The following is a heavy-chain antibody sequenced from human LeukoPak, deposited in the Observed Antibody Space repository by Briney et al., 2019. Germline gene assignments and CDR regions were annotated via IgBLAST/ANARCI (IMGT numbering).Heavy chain of an antibody. CDR1: GFTFDDYA. V-gene: IGHV3-9*01. D-gene: IGHD6-13*01. Sequence: GGSLRLSCAASGFTFDDYAMHWVRQAPGKGLEWVSGISWNSGSIGYADSVKGRFTISRDNSKNTLYLQMNSLRAEDTAVYYCAKDQEDYSSSWYNYWGQGTLVTVSS. J-gene: IGHJ4*02. CDR3: AKDQEDYSSSWYNY. CDR2: ISWNSGSI.